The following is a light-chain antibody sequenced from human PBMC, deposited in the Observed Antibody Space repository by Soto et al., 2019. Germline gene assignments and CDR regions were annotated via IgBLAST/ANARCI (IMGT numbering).Light chain of an antibody. CDR2: GSS. CDR1: QTVSGNY. Sequence: EIVLTQSPGILTLSPGERATLSCRASQTVSGNYLAWYQQKPGQSPRLLIYGSSDRATGIPDRFSGSGSGTDFTLTIIRVEPEDFAVYYCQQYGSSPPYTFGQGTMLEI. J-gene: IGKJ2*01. V-gene: IGKV3-20*01. CDR3: QQYGSSPPYT.